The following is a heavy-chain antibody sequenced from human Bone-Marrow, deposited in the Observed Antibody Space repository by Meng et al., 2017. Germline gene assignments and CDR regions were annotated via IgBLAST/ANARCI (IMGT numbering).Heavy chain of an antibody. CDR1: GVSFSDSD. Sequence: GGSLRLSCAVSGVSFSDSDIHWVRQASGKGLEWVGRIGGRPNSYATAYAAPVRGRSTISRDDSRNAAYLQMNSLKTEDTAVYYCTIYIRGHIWGQGTMVTVSS. J-gene: IGHJ3*02. CDR3: TIYIRGHI. CDR2: IGGRPNSYAT. D-gene: IGHD6-19*01. V-gene: IGHV3-73*01.